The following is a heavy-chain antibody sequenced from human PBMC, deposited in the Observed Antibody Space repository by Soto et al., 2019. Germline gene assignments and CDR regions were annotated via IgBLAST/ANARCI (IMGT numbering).Heavy chain of an antibody. V-gene: IGHV3-48*03. CDR1: RFTFSSYE. CDR2: ISSSGSTI. D-gene: IGHD6-6*01. CDR3: ARAAGPSIAARPQFDY. J-gene: IGHJ4*02. Sequence: PGGALRLSCAASRFTFSSYEMNWVRQAPGKGLEWVSYISSSGSTIYYADSVRGRFTISRDNAKNSLYLQMNSLRAEDTAVYYCARAAGPSIAARPQFDYWGQGTLVTVSS.